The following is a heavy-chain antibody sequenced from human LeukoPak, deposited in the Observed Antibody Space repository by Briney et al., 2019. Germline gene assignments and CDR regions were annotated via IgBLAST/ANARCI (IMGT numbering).Heavy chain of an antibody. CDR1: GFTFSAYY. Sequence: GGSLRLSCAASGFTFSAYYMSWIRQPQGKGLEWASYISSSGSTIYYADSVKGRFTISRDNAKNSLYLQMNSLRVEDTAVYYCARDRYSGSYPLDYWGQGTLVTVSS. CDR2: ISSSGSTI. D-gene: IGHD1-26*01. CDR3: ARDRYSGSYPLDY. V-gene: IGHV3-11*01. J-gene: IGHJ4*02.